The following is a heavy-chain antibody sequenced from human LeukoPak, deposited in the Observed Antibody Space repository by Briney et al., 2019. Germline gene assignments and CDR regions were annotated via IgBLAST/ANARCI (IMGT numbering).Heavy chain of an antibody. CDR2: ISWNSGSI. CDR1: GFTFDDYA. CDR3: AKEYRGRRSSRFDY. Sequence: GGSLRLSCAASGFTFDDYAMHWVRQAPGKGLEWVSGISWNSGSIGYADSVKGRFTISRDNAKNSLYLQMNSLRAEDTALYYCAKEYRGRRSSRFDYWGQGTLVTVSS. D-gene: IGHD3-16*01. J-gene: IGHJ4*02. V-gene: IGHV3-9*01.